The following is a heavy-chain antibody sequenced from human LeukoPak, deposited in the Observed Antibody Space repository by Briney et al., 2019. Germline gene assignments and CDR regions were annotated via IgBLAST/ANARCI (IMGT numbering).Heavy chain of an antibody. Sequence: GGSLRLSCAASGFTFSSYWMSWVRQAPGKGLEWVANIKQDGSEKYYVDSVKGRLTISRDNAKNSLYLQMNSLRAEDTAVYYCARSGWWMATNFDYWGQGTLVTVSS. J-gene: IGHJ4*02. CDR3: ARSGWWMATNFDY. CDR1: GFTFSSYW. CDR2: IKQDGSEK. V-gene: IGHV3-7*01. D-gene: IGHD5-24*01.